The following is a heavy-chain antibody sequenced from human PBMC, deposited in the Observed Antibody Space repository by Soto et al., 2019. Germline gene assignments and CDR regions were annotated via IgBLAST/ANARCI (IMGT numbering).Heavy chain of an antibody. J-gene: IGHJ3*02. Sequence: GGSLRLSCAASGVTLDAYAMHWVRQGAGKGLEWVSGISWRSDTIGYADSVKGRFTISRDNAKNSLYLQMHSLRTEDTALYYCTKGSDYDFEHNEFDIWCRGTMVTVSS. CDR1: GVTLDAYA. D-gene: IGHD3-22*01. V-gene: IGHV3-9*01. CDR3: TKGSDYDFEHNEFDI. CDR2: ISWRSDTI.